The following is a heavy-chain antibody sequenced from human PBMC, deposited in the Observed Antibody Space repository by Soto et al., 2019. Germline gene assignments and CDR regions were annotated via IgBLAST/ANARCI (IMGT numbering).Heavy chain of an antibody. J-gene: IGHJ6*02. CDR2: IDPSDSYT. D-gene: IGHD2-15*01. CDR3: ARHPTPAYYYYYGMDV. Sequence: PGESLKISCKGSGYSFTSYWISWVRQMPGKGREWMGRIDPSDSYTNYSPSFQGHVTISADKSISTAYLQWSSLKASDTAMYYCARHPTPAYYYYYGMDVWGQGTTVTVSS. V-gene: IGHV5-10-1*01. CDR1: GYSFTSYW.